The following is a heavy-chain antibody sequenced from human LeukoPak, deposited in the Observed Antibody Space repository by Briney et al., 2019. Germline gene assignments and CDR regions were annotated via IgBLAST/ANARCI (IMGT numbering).Heavy chain of an antibody. Sequence: HGESLQISCKDSGYSFTNYWIGWVRPMPGKNLEWMVIIYVRDSDTRYSPPFQGQVTISADKSINTAYLQWSSVKASDTAMYYCARPRIAAAGYAFDIWGQGTIVTVSS. CDR1: GYSFTNYW. CDR3: ARPRIAAAGYAFDI. J-gene: IGHJ3*02. V-gene: IGHV5-51*01. D-gene: IGHD6-13*01. CDR2: IYVRDSDT.